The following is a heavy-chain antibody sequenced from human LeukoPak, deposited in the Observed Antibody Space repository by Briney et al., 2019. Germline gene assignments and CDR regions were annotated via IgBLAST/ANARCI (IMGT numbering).Heavy chain of an antibody. CDR1: GGSISSYY. CDR2: ISDIGSI. J-gene: IGHJ4*02. D-gene: IGHD3-22*01. V-gene: IGHV4-59*12. CDR3: ARGRAGRGDSSGYRPKPSYYFDY. Sequence: PSETLSLTCTVSGGSISSYYWSWIRQPPGKGLEWIAYISDIGSINYNPSLKSRVTISLDTSKNQFSLKLSSVTAADTAVYYCARGRAGRGDSSGYRPKPSYYFDYWGQGTLVTVSS.